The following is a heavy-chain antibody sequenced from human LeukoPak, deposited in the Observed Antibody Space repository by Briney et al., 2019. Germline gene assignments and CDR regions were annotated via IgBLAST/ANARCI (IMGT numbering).Heavy chain of an antibody. Sequence: SETLSLTCAVYGGSFSGYYWSWIRQPPGKGLEWIGEINHSGSTNYNPSLKSRVTISVDTSKNQFSLKLSSVTAADTAVYYCARRGGAVAGTFHFGYWGQGTLVNVSS. CDR1: GGSFSGYY. V-gene: IGHV4-34*01. CDR3: ARRGGAVAGTFHFGY. CDR2: INHSGST. J-gene: IGHJ4*01. D-gene: IGHD6-19*01.